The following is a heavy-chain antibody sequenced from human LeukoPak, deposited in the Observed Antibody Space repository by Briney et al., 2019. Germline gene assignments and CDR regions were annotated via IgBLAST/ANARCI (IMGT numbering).Heavy chain of an antibody. J-gene: IGHJ6*03. Sequence: GASVKVSCKASGYPFNNYDINWVRQATGQGLEWMGWINPNSGGTNYAQKFQGRVTMTRDTSISTAYMELSRLRSDDTAVYYCARAVPSNHWFHYYYYMDVWGKGTTVTVSS. CDR3: ARAVPSNHWFHYYYYMDV. V-gene: IGHV1-2*02. CDR2: INPNSGGT. CDR1: GYPFNNYD. D-gene: IGHD3-9*01.